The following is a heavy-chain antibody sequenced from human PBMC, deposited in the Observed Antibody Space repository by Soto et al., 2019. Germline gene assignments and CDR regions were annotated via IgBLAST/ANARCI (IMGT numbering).Heavy chain of an antibody. CDR1: GGTFSSYA. J-gene: IGHJ4*02. CDR2: IIPIFGTA. V-gene: IGHV1-69*13. Sequence: SVKVSCKASGGTFSSYAISWVRQAPGQGLEWMGEIIPIFGTANYAQKFQGRVTITADESTSTAYMELSSLRSEDTAVYYCASAHYDSSGYHLFDYWGQGTLVTVSS. D-gene: IGHD3-22*01. CDR3: ASAHYDSSGYHLFDY.